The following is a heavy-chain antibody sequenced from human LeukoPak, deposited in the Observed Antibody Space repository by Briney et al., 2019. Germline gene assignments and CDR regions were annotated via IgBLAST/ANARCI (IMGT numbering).Heavy chain of an antibody. J-gene: IGHJ5*01. V-gene: IGHV1-69*05. CDR3: ARDDASATMGFDS. Sequence: SVKVSCKASGATFSSSAISWVRQAPGQGLEWVGGAIPILGSTKYAQKFQDRVSITTDESTSTAYMELSSLRSVDTTVYYCARDDASATMGFDSWGQGTLVTVSS. CDR2: AIPILGST. CDR1: GATFSSSA. D-gene: IGHD1-26*01.